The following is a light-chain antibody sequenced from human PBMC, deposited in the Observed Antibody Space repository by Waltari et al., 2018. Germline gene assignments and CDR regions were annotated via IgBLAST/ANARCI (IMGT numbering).Light chain of an antibody. Sequence: SHELTQPPSVSVSPGQTATITCPGDALTTKYIYWYQQKSGQAPVMLIYEDNKRPAGIPERFSGSSSGTLATLTVSGAVVEDEGDYYCYSTDSSSFPLFGGGIRLTVL. CDR3: YSTDSSSFPL. J-gene: IGLJ3*02. V-gene: IGLV3-10*01. CDR1: ALTTKY. CDR2: EDN.